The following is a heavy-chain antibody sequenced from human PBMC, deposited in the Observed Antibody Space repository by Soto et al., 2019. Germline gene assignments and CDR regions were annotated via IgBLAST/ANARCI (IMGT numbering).Heavy chain of an antibody. D-gene: IGHD4-17*01. Sequence: SETLSLTCTVSGSSVSGGIYYWTWIRQPPEKGLEWIGYIYNSKTTNYNASLRSRVTISVDTSKNQFSLRLTSVTAADTAVYYCARYRDYGDYGYFDSWGQGTLVTVSS. J-gene: IGHJ4*02. CDR1: GSSVSGGIYY. CDR3: ARYRDYGDYGYFDS. CDR2: IYNSKTT. V-gene: IGHV4-61*01.